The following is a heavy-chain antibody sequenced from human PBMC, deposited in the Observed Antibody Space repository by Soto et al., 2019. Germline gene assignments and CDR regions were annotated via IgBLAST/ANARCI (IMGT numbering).Heavy chain of an antibody. CDR2: VYTSDYT. D-gene: IGHD1-1*01. V-gene: IGHV4-4*08. CDR1: GASIRSYY. CDR3: ASAAGRSGVFFHHNCMDV. J-gene: IGHJ6*02. Sequence: SETLSLTCRVSGASIRSYYWHWVRQPPGKGLEWIGYVYTSDYTRYSSSLKSRVTISVDTSKSQFYLRLNSVTAADTAVYYCASAAGRSGVFFHHNCMDVRCPGPTGTLSS.